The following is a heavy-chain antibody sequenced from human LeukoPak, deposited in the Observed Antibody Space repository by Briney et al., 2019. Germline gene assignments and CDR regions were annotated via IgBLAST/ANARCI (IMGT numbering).Heavy chain of an antibody. CDR1: GYTFTSYY. CDR3: ARDVGGRRGALHI. D-gene: IGHD1-26*01. CDR2: INPIGGST. V-gene: IGHV1-46*01. Sequence: GASVKVSCKASGYTFTSYYMHWVRQAPGQGLEWMGIINPIGGSTTYAKKFQDRVTMTRETSTSTVYMEVNSLRSEDTAMYYCARDVGGRRGALHIWGQGTMVTVSS. J-gene: IGHJ3*02.